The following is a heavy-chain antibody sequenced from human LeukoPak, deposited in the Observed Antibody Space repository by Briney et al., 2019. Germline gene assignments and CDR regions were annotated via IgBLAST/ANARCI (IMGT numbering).Heavy chain of an antibody. Sequence: PGGSRGLSCAASGFSFSTYAMSWVRQAPGKGLEYVAAISSNGGNTYYPNSMKGRFTISRDNSKNTLYLQMGSLRVEDMAVYYCARRDTSGYFSDYWGQGTLVTVSS. V-gene: IGHV3-64*01. J-gene: IGHJ4*02. D-gene: IGHD6-19*01. CDR1: GFSFSTYA. CDR2: ISSNGGNT. CDR3: ARRDTSGYFSDY.